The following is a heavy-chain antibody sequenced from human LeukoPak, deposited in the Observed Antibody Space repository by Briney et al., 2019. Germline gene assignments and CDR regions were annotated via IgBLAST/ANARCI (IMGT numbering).Heavy chain of an antibody. CDR1: GGSISNYY. CDR3: AKVWLDFVVHSFDI. Sequence: KSSETLSLTCTVSGGSISNYYWSWIRQPPGKGLEWIGYIYYIGSTNYNPSLKSRVTISVDTSKNQFSLKLSSVTAVDTAVYYCAKVWLDFVVHSFDIWGQGTMVTVS. D-gene: IGHD6-19*01. V-gene: IGHV4-59*01. J-gene: IGHJ3*02. CDR2: IYYIGST.